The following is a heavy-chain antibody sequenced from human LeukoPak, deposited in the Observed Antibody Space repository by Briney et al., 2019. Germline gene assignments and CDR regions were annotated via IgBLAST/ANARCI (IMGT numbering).Heavy chain of an antibody. D-gene: IGHD3-10*01. CDR1: GYTFTGYY. J-gene: IGHJ4*02. Sequence: GASVKVSCKASGYTFTGYYIHWVRQAPGQGLEWMGWINPNSGGTNYAQKFQGRVTMTRDTSTSTVYMELSRLRSEDTAVYFCARRGYFYGAGSYYPLDSWGQGTLVTVSS. V-gene: IGHV1-2*02. CDR3: ARRGYFYGAGSYYPLDS. CDR2: INPNSGGT.